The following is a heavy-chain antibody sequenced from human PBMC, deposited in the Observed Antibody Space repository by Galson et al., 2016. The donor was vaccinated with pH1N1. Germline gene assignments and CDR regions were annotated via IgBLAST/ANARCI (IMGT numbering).Heavy chain of an antibody. CDR2: RRYDGSDK. CDR1: GFTFSNYD. V-gene: IGHV3-30*02. D-gene: IGHD6-19*01. Sequence: SLRLSCAASGFTFSNYDMHWVRQAPGKGLEWVAFRRYDGSDKYYADSVKGRFTISRDNSKNTLYLQMNSLKVEDTAVYYCAKFWLELPDGFDYWGQGTLVTVSS. CDR3: AKFWLELPDGFDY. J-gene: IGHJ4*02.